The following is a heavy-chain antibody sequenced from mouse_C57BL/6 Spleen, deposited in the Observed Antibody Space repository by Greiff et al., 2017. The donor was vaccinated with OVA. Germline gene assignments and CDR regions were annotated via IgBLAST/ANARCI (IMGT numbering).Heavy chain of an antibody. D-gene: IGHD1-1*01. CDR1: GYTFTDYY. J-gene: IGHJ2*01. CDR2: INPNNGGT. Sequence: EVQLQQSGPELVKPGASVKISCKASGYTFTDYYMNWVKQSHGKSLEWIGDINPNNGGTSYNQKFKGKATLTVDKSSSTAYMELRSLTSEDSAVYYCAIYGSSYFDYWGQGTTLTVSS. CDR3: AIYGSSYFDY. V-gene: IGHV1-26*01.